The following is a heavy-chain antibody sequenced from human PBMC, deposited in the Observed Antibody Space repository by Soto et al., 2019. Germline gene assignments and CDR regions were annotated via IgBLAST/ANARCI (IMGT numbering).Heavy chain of an antibody. CDR1: GYTITGYY. CDR2: INPNSGGT. Sequence: ASVKVSCKASGYTITGYYMHWVRQAPGQGLEWMGWINPNSGGTNYVQKFQGWVTMTRDTSISTAYMELSRLRSDDTAVYYCAREGSGRHYYYYSGMDVWGQGTTVTVSS. D-gene: IGHD3-10*01. CDR3: AREGSGRHYYYYSGMDV. J-gene: IGHJ6*02. V-gene: IGHV1-2*04.